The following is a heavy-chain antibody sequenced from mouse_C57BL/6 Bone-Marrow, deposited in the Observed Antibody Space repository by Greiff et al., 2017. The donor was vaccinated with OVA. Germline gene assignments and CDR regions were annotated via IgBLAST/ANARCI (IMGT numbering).Heavy chain of an antibody. Sequence: VQLVESGAELVRPGTSVKVSCKASGYAFTNYLIEWVKQRPGQGLEWIGVINPGSGGTNYNEKFKGKATLTADKSSSTAYMQLSSLTSEDSAVYFCARMYYGSSLFAYWGQGTLVTVSA. CDR2: INPGSGGT. CDR3: ARMYYGSSLFAY. D-gene: IGHD1-1*01. J-gene: IGHJ3*01. CDR1: GYAFTNYL. V-gene: IGHV1-54*01.